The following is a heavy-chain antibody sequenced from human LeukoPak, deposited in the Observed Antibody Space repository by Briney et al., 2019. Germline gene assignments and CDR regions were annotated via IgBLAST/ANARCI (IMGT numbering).Heavy chain of an antibody. D-gene: IGHD3-10*01. CDR2: IHTSGST. J-gene: IGHJ6*03. V-gene: IGHV4-4*07. CDR3: ARTTTVRGTYYMDV. CDR1: GGSISNYY. Sequence: SETLSLTCTVSGGSISNYYWSWIRQPAGKGLEWIGRIHTSGSTNYNPSLKSRVTISVDTSKNQFSLKLSSVTAADTAVYYCARTTTVRGTYYMDVWGKGTTVTISS.